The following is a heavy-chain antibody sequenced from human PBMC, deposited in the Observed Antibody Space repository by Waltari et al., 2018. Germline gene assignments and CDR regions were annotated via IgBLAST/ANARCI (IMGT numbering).Heavy chain of an antibody. J-gene: IGHJ5*02. V-gene: IGHV4-39*01. CDR3: ARRDYSNYRFDP. Sequence: QLQLQESGPGLVKPSETLSLTCTVSGGSISSRSYYWGWIRQPPGKGLEWIGSIYDSGSTYYNPSLKSRVTISVDTSKNQFSLKLSSVTAADTAVYYCARRDYSNYRFDPWGQGTLVTVSS. CDR2: IYDSGST. D-gene: IGHD4-4*01. CDR1: GGSISSRSYY.